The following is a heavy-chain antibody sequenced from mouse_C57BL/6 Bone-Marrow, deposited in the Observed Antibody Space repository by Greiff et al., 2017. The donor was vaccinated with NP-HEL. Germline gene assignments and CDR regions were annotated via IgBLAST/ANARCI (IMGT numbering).Heavy chain of an antibody. CDR1: GYPFTSYW. V-gene: IGHV1-64*01. CDR3: ARRRPRFAY. CDR2: IHPNSGST. Sequence: QLPGAELVKPGASVKLSCKASGYPFTSYWMHWVKQRPGQGLEWIGMIHPNSGSTNYNEKFKSKATLTVDKSSSTAYMQLSSLTSEDSAVYYCARRRPRFAYWGQGTLVTVSA. J-gene: IGHJ3*01.